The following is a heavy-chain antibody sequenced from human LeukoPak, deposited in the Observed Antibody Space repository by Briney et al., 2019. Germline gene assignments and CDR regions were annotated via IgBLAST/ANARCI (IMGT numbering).Heavy chain of an antibody. CDR2: ISGSGGST. D-gene: IGHD2-21*01. V-gene: IGHV3-23*01. CDR1: GFTFDDYT. CDR3: AALGGDTDY. Sequence: GGSLRLSCAASGFTFDDYTMHWVRQAPGKGLEWVSAISGSGGSTYYADSVKGRFTISRDNSKNTLYLQMNSLRSEDTAVYYCAALGGDTDYWGQGTLVTVSS. J-gene: IGHJ4*02.